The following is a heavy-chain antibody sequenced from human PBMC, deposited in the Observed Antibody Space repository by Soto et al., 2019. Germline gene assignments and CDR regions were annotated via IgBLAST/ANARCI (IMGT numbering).Heavy chain of an antibody. V-gene: IGHV4-39*07. D-gene: IGHD3-3*01. CDR1: GGSISSSSYY. CDR3: ARGRFFWSGYANWFDP. Sequence: PSETLSLTCTVSGGSISSSSYYWGWIRQPPGKGLEWIGSIYYSGSTYYNPSLKSQVTISVDTSKNQFSLKLSSVTAADTAVYYCARGRFFWSGYANWFDPWGQGTLVTVSS. J-gene: IGHJ5*02. CDR2: IYYSGST.